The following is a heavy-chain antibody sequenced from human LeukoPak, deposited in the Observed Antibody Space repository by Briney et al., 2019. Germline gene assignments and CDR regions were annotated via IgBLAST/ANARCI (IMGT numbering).Heavy chain of an antibody. V-gene: IGHV4-38-2*01. CDR3: ATLAAAGRFDY. D-gene: IGHD6-13*01. CDR1: GYSINSGYY. CDR2: IYHSGST. Sequence: SETLSLTCAVSGYSINSGYYWGWIRQPPGKGLEGIGSIYHSGSTYYNPSLKSRVTISVDRSKNQFSLRLSSVTAADTAVYYCATLAAAGRFDYWGQGTLVTVSS. J-gene: IGHJ4*02.